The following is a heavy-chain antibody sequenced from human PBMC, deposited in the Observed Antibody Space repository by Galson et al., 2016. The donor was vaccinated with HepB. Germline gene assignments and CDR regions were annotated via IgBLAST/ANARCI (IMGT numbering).Heavy chain of an antibody. V-gene: IGHV1-3*01. CDR3: ARGPTGASYYFQMDV. Sequence: SVKVSCKASGYTFIYYTIHWVRQAPGQTLEWMGWINGGDGDTKYSQRFQGRVTITRDTFASTAYMDLSSLRSEDTAVYYCARGPTGASYYFQMDVWGKGNTVIVSS. J-gene: IGHJ6*03. CDR1: GYTFIYYT. D-gene: IGHD2-8*02. CDR2: INGGDGDT.